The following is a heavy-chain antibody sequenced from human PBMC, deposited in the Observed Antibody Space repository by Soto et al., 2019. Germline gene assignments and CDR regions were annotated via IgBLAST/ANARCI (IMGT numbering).Heavy chain of an antibody. CDR1: GGSISSGGYY. V-gene: IGHV4-31*03. CDR3: ARAIPGYYYGKDV. Sequence: SESLSLTCTVSGGSISSGGYYWNWIRQHPGKGLEWIGYIFYTGSANFNPPLKRRVTITVDTSKNQFSLMRNSVTAEDTVVYYCARAIPGYYYGKDVWGQGTTVTVSS. CDR2: IFYTGSA. J-gene: IGHJ6*02.